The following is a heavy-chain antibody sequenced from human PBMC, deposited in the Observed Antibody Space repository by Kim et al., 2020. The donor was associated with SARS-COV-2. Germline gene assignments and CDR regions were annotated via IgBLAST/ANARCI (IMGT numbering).Heavy chain of an antibody. D-gene: IGHD3-10*01. V-gene: IGHV3-23*01. CDR3: AKVYGSGSYYSFGY. Sequence: APVKDRVTISRDNSKNTLYLQMTNLRAEDTAVYYCAKVYGSGSYYSFGYWGQGTLVTVSS. J-gene: IGHJ4*02.